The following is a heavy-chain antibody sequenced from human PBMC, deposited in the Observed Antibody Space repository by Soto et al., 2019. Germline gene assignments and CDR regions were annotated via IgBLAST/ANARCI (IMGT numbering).Heavy chain of an antibody. CDR3: ARARLLWFGELFDY. Sequence: PSETLSLTCTVSGGSISSGGYYWSWIRQHPGKGLEWIGYIYYSGSTYYNPSLKSRVTISVDTSKNQFSLKLSSVTAADTAVYYCARARLLWFGELFDYWGQGTLVTVSS. J-gene: IGHJ4*02. CDR1: GGSISSGGYY. D-gene: IGHD3-10*01. V-gene: IGHV4-31*03. CDR2: IYYSGST.